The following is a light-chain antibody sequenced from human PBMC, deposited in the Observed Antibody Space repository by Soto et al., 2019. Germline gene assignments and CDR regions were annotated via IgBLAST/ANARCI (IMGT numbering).Light chain of an antibody. CDR1: QSFSSY. Sequence: EIVLTQSPATLSLSPGERATLSCRASQSFSSYLAWYQQKPGQAPRLLIYDASKRATGIPARFSGRGSGTDFNLTISSLGPEDFAVYYCQQRSNWPPVITFGQGTRLEIK. J-gene: IGKJ5*01. CDR3: QQRSNWPPVIT. CDR2: DAS. V-gene: IGKV3-11*01.